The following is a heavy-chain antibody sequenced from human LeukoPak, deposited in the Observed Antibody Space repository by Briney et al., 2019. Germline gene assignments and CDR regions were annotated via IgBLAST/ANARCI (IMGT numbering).Heavy chain of an antibody. CDR2: IYYGGST. CDR3: ATTRLGYFDY. Sequence: SETLSLTCTVSGDSISSYCWSWIRQPPGKGLEWIGYIYYGGSTNYNPSLKSRVTISVDTSKNQFSLKLSSVTAADTAVYYCATTRLGYFDYWGQGTLVTVSS. V-gene: IGHV4-59*01. CDR1: GDSISSYC. D-gene: IGHD7-27*01. J-gene: IGHJ4*02.